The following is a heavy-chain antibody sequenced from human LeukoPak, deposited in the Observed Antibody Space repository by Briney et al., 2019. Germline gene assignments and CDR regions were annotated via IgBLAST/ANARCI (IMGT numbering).Heavy chain of an antibody. CDR3: ARDGSGEWPIGY. D-gene: IGHD3-10*01. J-gene: IGHJ4*02. Sequence: GGSLRLSCAASGFTFSSKWMSWVRQAPGKGLEWVANIKHDGSEEYYVDSVKGRFTISRDNAKNSLYLQMNSLRAEDTAVYYCARDGSGEWPIGYWGQGTLVTVSS. CDR1: GFTFSSKW. V-gene: IGHV3-7*01. CDR2: IKHDGSEE.